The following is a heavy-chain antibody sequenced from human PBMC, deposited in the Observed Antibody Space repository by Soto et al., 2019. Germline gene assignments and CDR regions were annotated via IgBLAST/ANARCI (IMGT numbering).Heavy chain of an antibody. D-gene: IGHD5-12*01. CDR3: ARQRDGYNYRYFDY. J-gene: IGHJ4*02. Sequence: SETLSLTCAVSGGSISSGGYSWSWIRQPPGKGLEWIGYIYHSGSTYYNPSLKSRVTISVDRSKNQFSLKLRSVTAADTAVYYCARQRDGYNYRYFDYWGQGTLVTVSS. CDR1: GGSISSGGYS. CDR2: IYHSGST. V-gene: IGHV4-30-2*01.